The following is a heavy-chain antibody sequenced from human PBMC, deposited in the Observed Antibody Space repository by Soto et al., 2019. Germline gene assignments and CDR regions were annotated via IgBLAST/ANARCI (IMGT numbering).Heavy chain of an antibody. V-gene: IGHV3-7*03. CDR2: IERDGSVK. D-gene: IGHD2-2*02. CDR1: GFTFSSFW. Sequence: GGSLRLSCAASGFTFSSFWMSWVRQAPGKGPEWVANIERDGSVKNYLDSVKGRFTISRDNAKKSLYLQMSSLRAEDTAVYYCVRDGCSGISCYIYGMDVWGQGTKVTVSS. CDR3: VRDGCSGISCYIYGMDV. J-gene: IGHJ6*02.